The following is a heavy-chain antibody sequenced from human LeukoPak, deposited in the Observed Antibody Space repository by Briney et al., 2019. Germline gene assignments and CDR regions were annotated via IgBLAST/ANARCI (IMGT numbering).Heavy chain of an antibody. D-gene: IGHD2-21*02. CDR1: GFTFTTYW. J-gene: IGHJ4*02. Sequence: GGSLRLSCAASGFTFTTYWMHWVRQAPGQGLVWVSRINSDGSSTSYADSVKGRFSISRDNARNTLYLQMNSLRAEDTAVYFCARLRCVVGDCYSAGQNFWGQGTLVTVSS. CDR2: INSDGSST. V-gene: IGHV3-74*01. CDR3: ARLRCVVGDCYSAGQNF.